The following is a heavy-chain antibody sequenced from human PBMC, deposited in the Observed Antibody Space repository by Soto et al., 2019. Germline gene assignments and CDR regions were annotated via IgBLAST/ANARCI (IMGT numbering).Heavy chain of an antibody. D-gene: IGHD1-1*01. CDR3: ARLELYSYGMDV. V-gene: IGHV4-30-2*01. CDR1: GGSISSGGYP. CDR2: IYHSGST. J-gene: IGHJ6*02. Sequence: QLQLQESGSGLVKPSQTLSLTCAVSGGSISSGGYPWSWIRQPPGKGLEWIGYIYHSGSTYYNPSLKSRVNISVDRSKNQFSLKLSSVTAADTAVYYCARLELYSYGMDVWGQGTTVTVSS.